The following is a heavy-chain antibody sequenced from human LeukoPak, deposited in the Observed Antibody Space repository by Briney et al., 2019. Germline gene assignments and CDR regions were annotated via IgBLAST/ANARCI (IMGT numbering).Heavy chain of an antibody. J-gene: IGHJ5*02. CDR3: AKGLTLAAGRWFDP. CDR1: GFTFSTDS. Sequence: PGGSLRLSCEASGFTFSTDSMNWVRQAPGKGLEWVSGISGSDGRTYYADSVKGRFTISRDNSKNTLYLQMNNLRAEDTAVYYCAKGLTLAAGRWFDPWGQGTLVTVSS. V-gene: IGHV3-23*01. D-gene: IGHD6-13*01. CDR2: ISGSDGRT.